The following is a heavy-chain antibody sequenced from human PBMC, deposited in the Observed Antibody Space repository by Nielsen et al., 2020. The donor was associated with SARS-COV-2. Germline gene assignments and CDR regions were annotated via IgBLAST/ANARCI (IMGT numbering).Heavy chain of an antibody. V-gene: IGHV7-4-1*02. Sequence: ASVKVSCKASGYTFSNYYMHWVRQAPGQGLEWMGWINTNTGNPTYAQGFTGRFVFSLDTSASTAYLQISSLRAEDTAVYYCAREHRNDWMNWFDPWGQGTLVTVSS. CDR2: INTNTGNP. CDR3: AREHRNDWMNWFDP. J-gene: IGHJ5*02. CDR1: GYTFSNYY. D-gene: IGHD1-1*01.